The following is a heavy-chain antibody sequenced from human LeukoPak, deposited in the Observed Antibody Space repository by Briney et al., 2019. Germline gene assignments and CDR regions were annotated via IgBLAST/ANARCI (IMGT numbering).Heavy chain of an antibody. CDR3: ARVRSTDAFDI. CDR2: MNPNSGNT. Sequence: ASVTVSCKASGYTFTSYDINWVRQATGQGLEWMGRMNPNSGNTGYAQKFQGRVTMTRNTSISTAYMELSSLRSEDTAVYYCARVRSTDAFDIWGQGTMVTVSS. J-gene: IGHJ3*02. CDR1: GYTFTSYD. V-gene: IGHV1-8*01. D-gene: IGHD3-10*01.